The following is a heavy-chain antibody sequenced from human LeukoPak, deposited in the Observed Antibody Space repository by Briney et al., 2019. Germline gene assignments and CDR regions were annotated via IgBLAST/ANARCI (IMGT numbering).Heavy chain of an antibody. V-gene: IGHV3-66*01. CDR3: ARDEGAYDNRGYFVY. J-gene: IGHJ4*02. Sequence: TGGSLRLSCAASEFIFSSYAMSWVRQAPGKGLEWVSVIHSGGSTYYPDSVKGRFTISRDNSKNTLYLQMNSLRVEDTAVYYCARDEGAYDNRGYFVYWGQGTLVTVSS. CDR1: EFIFSSYA. D-gene: IGHD3-22*01. CDR2: IHSGGST.